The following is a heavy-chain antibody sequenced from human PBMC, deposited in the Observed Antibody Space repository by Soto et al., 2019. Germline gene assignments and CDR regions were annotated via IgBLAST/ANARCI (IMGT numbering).Heavy chain of an antibody. D-gene: IGHD6-19*01. J-gene: IGHJ6*02. CDR1: GYTFTGYY. V-gene: IGHV1-2*02. Sequence: VASVKVSCKASGYTFTGYYMHWVRQAPGQGREWMGWINPNSGGTNYAQKFQGRVTMTRDTSISTAYMELSRLRSDDTAVYYCARGRWLDDYGMDVWGQGTTVTVSS. CDR3: ARGRWLDDYGMDV. CDR2: INPNSGGT.